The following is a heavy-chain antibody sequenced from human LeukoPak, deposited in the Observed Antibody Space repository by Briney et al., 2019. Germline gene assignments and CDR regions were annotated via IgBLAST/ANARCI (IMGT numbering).Heavy chain of an antibody. CDR3: ARSGYSSSWYVSP. Sequence: ASVTVSCKASGYTFTDYYMHWVRQAPGQGLEWMGWINPNSGGTNYAQKFQGRVTMTRDTSISTAYMELSRLRSDDTAVYYCARSGYSSSWYVSPWGQGTLVTVSS. CDR1: GYTFTDYY. J-gene: IGHJ5*02. V-gene: IGHV1-2*02. CDR2: INPNSGGT. D-gene: IGHD6-13*01.